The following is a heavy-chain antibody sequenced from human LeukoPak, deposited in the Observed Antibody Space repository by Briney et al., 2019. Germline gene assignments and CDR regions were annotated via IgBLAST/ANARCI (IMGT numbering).Heavy chain of an antibody. CDR3: AKQDRANRRRGWSSGNYYMDV. V-gene: IGHV4-4*07. D-gene: IGHD6-19*01. J-gene: IGHJ6*03. CDR1: GGSISSYY. CDR2: IYTSGST. Sequence: SETLSLTCTVSGGSISSYYWSWIRQPAGKGLEWIGRIYTSGSTNYNPSLKSRVTMSVDTSKNQFSLKLSSVTAADTAVYYCAKQDRANRRRGWSSGNYYMDVWGKGTTVTVSS.